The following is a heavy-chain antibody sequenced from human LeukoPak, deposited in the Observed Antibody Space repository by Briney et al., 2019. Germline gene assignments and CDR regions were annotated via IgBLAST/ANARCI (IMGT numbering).Heavy chain of an antibody. CDR3: ARDDYGDYDPLGY. D-gene: IGHD4-17*01. V-gene: IGHV1-2*02. CDR2: INPNSGGT. Sequence: ASVKVSCKASGYTLTDYYMHWVRQAPGQGLEWMGWINPNSGGTNYAQKFQGRVTMTRDTSISTVYMELSRLRSDDTAVYYCARDDYGDYDPLGYWGQGTLVTVSS. CDR1: GYTLTDYY. J-gene: IGHJ4*02.